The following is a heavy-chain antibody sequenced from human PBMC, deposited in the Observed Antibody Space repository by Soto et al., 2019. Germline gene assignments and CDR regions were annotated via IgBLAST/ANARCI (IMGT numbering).Heavy chain of an antibody. CDR2: ISAYSGDT. V-gene: IGHV1-18*01. Sequence: QIQLVQSGAEVKKPGASVKVSCKASGYPFTGYSVGWVRQAPGQGPEWMGWISAYSGDTYYAQRFQDRLTMTTDASTSTAYMDLRSLRADDTAVYYCARPSGSSGDYAWSLKYWGQGTLVTVSS. J-gene: IGHJ4*02. D-gene: IGHD4-17*01. CDR3: ARPSGSSGDYAWSLKY. CDR1: GYPFTGYS.